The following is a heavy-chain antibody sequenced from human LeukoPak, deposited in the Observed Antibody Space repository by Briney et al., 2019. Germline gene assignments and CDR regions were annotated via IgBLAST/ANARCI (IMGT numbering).Heavy chain of an antibody. CDR1: GFTFSNYG. Sequence: GGSLTLSCAASGFTFSNYGMHWVRQAPGKGLEWMAVIWYDGSNKYYADSVKGRFTISRDNSKNTLYLQMNSLRPEDTAVYYCARDSYGPDYWGQGTLVTVSS. J-gene: IGHJ4*02. D-gene: IGHD5-18*01. V-gene: IGHV3-33*01. CDR3: ARDSYGPDY. CDR2: IWYDGSNK.